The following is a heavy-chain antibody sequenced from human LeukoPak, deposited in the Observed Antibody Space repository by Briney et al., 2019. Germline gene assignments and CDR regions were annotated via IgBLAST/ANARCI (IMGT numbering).Heavy chain of an antibody. CDR3: ARVATMIVVVTKPHNWFDP. V-gene: IGHV1-18*01. CDR1: GYTFTSYG. D-gene: IGHD3-22*01. Sequence: GASVKVSCKASGYTFTSYGISWVRQAPGQGLEWMGWISAYNGNTNYAQKLQGRVTMTTDTSTSTAYMELRSLRSDDTAVYYCARVATMIVVVTKPHNWFDPWGQGTLVTVSS. J-gene: IGHJ5*02. CDR2: ISAYNGNT.